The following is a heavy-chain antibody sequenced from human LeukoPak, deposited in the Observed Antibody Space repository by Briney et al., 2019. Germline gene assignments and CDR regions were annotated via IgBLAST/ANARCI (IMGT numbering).Heavy chain of an antibody. Sequence: GASVKVSCKASGYTFTSYGISWVRQAPGQGLEWMGWISAYNGNTNYAQKLQGRVTITRDTSASTAYMELSSLRSEDTAVYYCASHSYSSGPYYFDYWGQGTLVTVSS. J-gene: IGHJ4*02. CDR2: ISAYNGNT. D-gene: IGHD6-19*01. CDR3: ASHSYSSGPYYFDY. CDR1: GYTFTSYG. V-gene: IGHV1-18*01.